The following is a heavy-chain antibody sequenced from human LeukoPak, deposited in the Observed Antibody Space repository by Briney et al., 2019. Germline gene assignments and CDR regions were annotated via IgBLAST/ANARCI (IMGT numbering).Heavy chain of an antibody. V-gene: IGHV1-2*02. D-gene: IGHD3-10*01. CDR2: INPNSGGT. CDR3: ARGGLYYGSGSYYKWGDY. Sequence: ASVKVSCKASGYTFTGYYMHWVRQAPGQGLEWMGWINPNSGGTNYAQKFQGRVTMTRDTSISTAYMELSRPRSDDTAVYYCARGGLYYGSGSYYKWGDYWGQGTLVTVSS. CDR1: GYTFTGYY. J-gene: IGHJ4*02.